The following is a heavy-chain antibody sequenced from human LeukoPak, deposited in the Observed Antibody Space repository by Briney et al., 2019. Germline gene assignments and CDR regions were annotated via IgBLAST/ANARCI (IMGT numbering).Heavy chain of an antibody. CDR1: GGTFSSYA. CDR3: ARDRFVSSGYYSADRTYYFDY. Sequence: ASVKVSCKASGGTFSSYAISWVRQAPGQGLEWMGGIIPIFGTANYAQKFQGRVTITADESTSTAYMELSSLRSEDTAVYYCARDRFVSSGYYSADRTYYFDYWGQGTLVTVSS. J-gene: IGHJ4*02. CDR2: IIPIFGTA. D-gene: IGHD3-22*01. V-gene: IGHV1-69*13.